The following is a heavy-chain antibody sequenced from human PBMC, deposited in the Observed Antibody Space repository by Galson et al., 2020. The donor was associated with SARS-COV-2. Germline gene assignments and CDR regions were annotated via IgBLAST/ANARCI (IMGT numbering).Heavy chain of an antibody. CDR1: GGSFSGYY. Sequence: SETLSLTCAVSGGSFSGYYWSWIRQPPGKGLEWIGEINHSGSTNYNPSLKSRVTISVDTSKNQFSLKLSSVTAADTAVYYCARGRTVTTFYYYYGMDVWGQGTTVTVSS. CDR3: ARGRTVTTFYYYYGMDV. CDR2: INHSGST. V-gene: IGHV4-34*01. D-gene: IGHD4-17*01. J-gene: IGHJ6*02.